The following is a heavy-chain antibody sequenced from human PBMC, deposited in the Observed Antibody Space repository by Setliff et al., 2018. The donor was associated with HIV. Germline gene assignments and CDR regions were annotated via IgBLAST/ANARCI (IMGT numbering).Heavy chain of an antibody. CDR2: IYYSGNT. Sequence: LSLTCSVSGGPISSSTYFWDWIRQPPGKGLEWIGSIYYSGNTYYNPSLKSRVTISVDTSKRQFSLKLSSVTAGDSALYYCARRRGQKATGWYYFDFWGQGALVSVSS. CDR1: GGPISSSTYF. D-gene: IGHD6-19*01. CDR3: ARRRGQKATGWYYFDF. V-gene: IGHV4-39*01. J-gene: IGHJ4*02.